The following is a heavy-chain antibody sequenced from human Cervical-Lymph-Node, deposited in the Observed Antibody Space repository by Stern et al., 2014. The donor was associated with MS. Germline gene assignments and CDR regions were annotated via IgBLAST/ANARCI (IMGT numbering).Heavy chain of an antibody. D-gene: IGHD2-15*01. V-gene: IGHV1-18*01. CDR1: GYTFTSYG. Sequence: QMQLGQSGAEVKKPGASVKVSCKASGYTFTSYGISWVRQAPGQGLEWMGWISAYNGNTTYAHKRQRRFTMTTDTSTSTAYMELRSLRSDDAAVYYCARGLLGSENAFDIWCQGTMFTFSS. J-gene: IGHJ3*02. CDR3: ARGLLGSENAFDI. CDR2: ISAYNGNT.